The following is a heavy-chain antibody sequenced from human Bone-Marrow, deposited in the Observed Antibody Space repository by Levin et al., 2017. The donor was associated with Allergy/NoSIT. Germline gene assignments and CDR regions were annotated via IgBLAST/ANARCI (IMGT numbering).Heavy chain of an antibody. J-gene: IGHJ6*02. V-gene: IGHV3-33*01. D-gene: IGHD3-22*01. CDR3: VRDALGPNGSGFYSYYYGLDV. Sequence: PGGSLRLSCVASGFTFSNNGMHWVRQSPGKGLEWLSSIYYDGSKTDYADSVRGRFTISRDNLNNKVVLQLNNLRVDDTAVYYCVRDALGPNGSGFYSYYYGLDVWGQGTTVIVSS. CDR1: GFTFSNNG. CDR2: IYYDGSKT.